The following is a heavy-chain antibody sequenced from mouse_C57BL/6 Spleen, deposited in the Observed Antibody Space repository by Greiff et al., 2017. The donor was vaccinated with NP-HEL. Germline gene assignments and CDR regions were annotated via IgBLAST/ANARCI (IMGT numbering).Heavy chain of an antibody. J-gene: IGHJ1*03. Sequence: VQLKQSGPELVKPGASVKISCKASGYSFTGYYMNWVKQSPEKSLEWIGEINPSTGGTTYNQKFKAKATLTVDKSSSTAYMQLKSLTSEDSAVYYCARSDPYDYSWYFDVWGTGTTVTVSS. CDR3: ARSDPYDYSWYFDV. V-gene: IGHV1-42*01. D-gene: IGHD2-4*01. CDR1: GYSFTGYY. CDR2: INPSTGGT.